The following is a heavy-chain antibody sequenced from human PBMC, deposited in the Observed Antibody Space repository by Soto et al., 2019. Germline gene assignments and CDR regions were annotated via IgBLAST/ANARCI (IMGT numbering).Heavy chain of an antibody. CDR1: GYSFSSYW. Sequence: PGESLKISCKGSGYSFSSYWIGWVRQMPGKGLEWMGLIYPGDSDTRYSPSFQGPVTISADKSISTAYLQWSSLKASDTAMYYCARIAAAGRTYYYYGMDVWGQGTTVTVSS. J-gene: IGHJ6*02. D-gene: IGHD6-13*01. CDR2: IYPGDSDT. CDR3: ARIAAAGRTYYYYGMDV. V-gene: IGHV5-51*01.